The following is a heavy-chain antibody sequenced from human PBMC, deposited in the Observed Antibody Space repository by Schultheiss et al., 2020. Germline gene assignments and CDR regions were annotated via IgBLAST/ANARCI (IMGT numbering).Heavy chain of an antibody. V-gene: IGHV4-59*01. CDR2: IYYSGST. CDR3: ARDGLDCGMDV. J-gene: IGHJ6*02. Sequence: SATLSLTCTVSGGSISSYYWSWIRQPPGKGLEWIGYIYYSGSTNYNPSLKSRVTISVDTSKNQFSLKLSSVTAADTAVYYCARDGLDCGMDVWGQGTTVTVSS. CDR1: GGSISSYY.